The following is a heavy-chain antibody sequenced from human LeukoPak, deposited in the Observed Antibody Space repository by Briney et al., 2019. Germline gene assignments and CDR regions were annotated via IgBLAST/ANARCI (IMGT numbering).Heavy chain of an antibody. CDR3: SKDKIVGATNFDY. CDR2: IMQDGSEK. J-gene: IGHJ4*02. D-gene: IGHD1-26*01. V-gene: IGHV3-7*03. Sequence: AGGSLRLSCAASGFTFSSYWMSWVRQAPGKGLEWVANIMQDGSEKYYVDSVKGRFTISRDNAKNSLYLQMNSLRAEDTAVHYCSKDKIVGATNFDYWGQGTLVTVSS. CDR1: GFTFSSYW.